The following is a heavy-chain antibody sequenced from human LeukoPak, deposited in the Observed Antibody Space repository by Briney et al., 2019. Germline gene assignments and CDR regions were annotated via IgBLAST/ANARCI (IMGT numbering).Heavy chain of an antibody. D-gene: IGHD3-10*01. J-gene: IGHJ4*02. V-gene: IGHV4-61*02. Sequence: PSQTLSLTCTVSGGSISSGSYYWSWIRQPAGKGLEWIGRIYTSGSTNYNPSLKSRVTISVHTSKNQFSLKLSSVTAADTAVYYCARERDGSGTQRGLDYWGQGTLVTVSS. CDR1: GGSISSGSYY. CDR3: ARERDGSGTQRGLDY. CDR2: IYTSGST.